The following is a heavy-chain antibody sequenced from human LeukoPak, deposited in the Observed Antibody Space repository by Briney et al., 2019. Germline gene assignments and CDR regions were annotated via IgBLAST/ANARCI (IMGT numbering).Heavy chain of an antibody. CDR3: ARQWLARGIFDY. CDR1: GFTFSSYG. J-gene: IGHJ4*02. D-gene: IGHD6-19*01. Sequence: GGSLRPSCAASGFTFSSYGMHWVRQAPGKGLEWVAVIWYDGSNKYYADSVKGRFTISRDNSKNTLYLQMNSLRAEDTAVYYCARQWLARGIFDYWGQGTLVTVSS. CDR2: IWYDGSNK. V-gene: IGHV3-33*01.